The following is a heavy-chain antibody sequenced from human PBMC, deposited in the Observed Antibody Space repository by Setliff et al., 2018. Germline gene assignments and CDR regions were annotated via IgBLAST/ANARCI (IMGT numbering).Heavy chain of an antibody. CDR1: GDYISSQY. CDR3: ARVFPMVGATERRAFDI. Sequence: PSETLSLTCTVSGDYISSQYWSWIRQPAGKGLEWIGHIYTSGSTNYNPSLKSRVTISVDTSKNQFSLKLSSVTAADTAVYYCARVFPMVGATERRAFDIWGQGTVVTVSS. V-gene: IGHV4-4*07. CDR2: IYTSGST. D-gene: IGHD1-26*01. J-gene: IGHJ3*02.